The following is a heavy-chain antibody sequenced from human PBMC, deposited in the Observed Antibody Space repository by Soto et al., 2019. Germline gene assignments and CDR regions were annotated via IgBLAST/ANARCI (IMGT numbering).Heavy chain of an antibody. CDR2: IYNSGST. V-gene: IGHV4-59*01. CDR1: GGSIGSYY. J-gene: IGHJ6*01. CDR3: ARARFTMVREVITYNMDV. Sequence: QVQLQESGPGLVKPSETLSLTCTMSGGSIGSYYWSWIRRPPGKGLEWLGYIYNSGSTHSNPSLQSGVTISVDASKNQFSLQLCSVTAADTGIYYCARARFTMVREVITYNMDVWGQGTTVSVSS. D-gene: IGHD3-10*01.